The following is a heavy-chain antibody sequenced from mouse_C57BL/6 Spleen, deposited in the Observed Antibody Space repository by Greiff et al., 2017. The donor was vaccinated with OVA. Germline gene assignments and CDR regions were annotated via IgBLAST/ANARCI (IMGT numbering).Heavy chain of an antibody. V-gene: IGHV1-26*01. D-gene: IGHD3-2*02. CDR1: GYTFTDYY. J-gene: IGHJ3*01. Sequence: EVQLQQSGPELVKPGASVKISCKASGYTFTDYYMNWVKQSHGKSLEWIGDINPNNGGTSYNQKFKGKATLTVDKSSSTAYMELRSLTSEDSAVYYCARGAAQVTDWFAYWGQGTLVTVSA. CDR3: ARGAAQVTDWFAY. CDR2: INPNNGGT.